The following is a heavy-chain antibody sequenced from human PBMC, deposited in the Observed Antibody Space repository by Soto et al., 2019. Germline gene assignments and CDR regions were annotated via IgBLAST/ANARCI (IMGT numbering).Heavy chain of an antibody. Sequence: GESLKISCKGSGYSFSSSWVAWVRQMPGKGLEWMGIIYPSDSDTRYSPSFQGQVTISADKSISTAYLQWSSLKASDTAMYYCARSTYYYDSSGYYYVWFDPWGQGTLVTVSS. CDR2: IYPSDSDT. V-gene: IGHV5-51*01. D-gene: IGHD3-22*01. J-gene: IGHJ5*02. CDR1: GYSFSSSW. CDR3: ARSTYYYDSSGYYYVWFDP.